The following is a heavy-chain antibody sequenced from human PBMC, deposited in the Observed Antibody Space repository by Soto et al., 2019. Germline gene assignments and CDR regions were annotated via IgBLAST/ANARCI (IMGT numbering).Heavy chain of an antibody. V-gene: IGHV3-23*01. D-gene: IGHD6-19*01. Sequence: GGSLRLSCAAPGFTFSSYAMSWVRQAPGKGLEWVSAISGSGGSTYYADSVKGRFTISRDNSKNTLYLQMNSLRAEDTAVYYCAKNGQWLISNWFDPWGQGTLVTVSS. CDR2: ISGSGGST. J-gene: IGHJ5*02. CDR1: GFTFSSYA. CDR3: AKNGQWLISNWFDP.